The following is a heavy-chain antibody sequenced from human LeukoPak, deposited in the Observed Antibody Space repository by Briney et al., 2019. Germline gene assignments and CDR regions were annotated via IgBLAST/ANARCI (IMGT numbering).Heavy chain of an antibody. CDR1: GFPLSSYS. V-gene: IGHV3-48*01. CDR3: ARVKGSYFDY. J-gene: IGHJ4*02. Sequence: GGSLRLSCAASGFPLSSYSINWFRQAPGKGLEWVSYISASGGNIYSVDSGKGRLTVSRHNPKSSLFLQMNSPRAEDTAVYYCARVKGSYFDYWGQGALVTVSS. CDR2: ISASGGNI. D-gene: IGHD2-15*01.